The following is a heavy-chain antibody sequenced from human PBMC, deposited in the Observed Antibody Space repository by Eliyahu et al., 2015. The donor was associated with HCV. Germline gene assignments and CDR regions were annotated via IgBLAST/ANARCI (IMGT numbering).Heavy chain of an antibody. D-gene: IGHD3-9*01. CDR2: INPNSGAT. V-gene: IGHV1-2*04. CDR1: GYTFTGYY. CDR3: ARGLIADPMFDWIPSRYHYMDV. Sequence: QVQLVQSGAEVKKPGASVKVSCXAFGYTFTGYYXXWVRQAPGQGLEWMGWINPNSGATNHAQKFQGWVTMTRDTSITTAYMELSRLRSDDTAVYYCARGLIADPMFDWIPSRYHYMDVWGKGTTVIVSS. J-gene: IGHJ6*03.